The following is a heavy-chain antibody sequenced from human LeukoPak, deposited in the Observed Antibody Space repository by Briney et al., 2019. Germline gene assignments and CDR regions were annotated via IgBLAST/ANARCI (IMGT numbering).Heavy chain of an antibody. D-gene: IGHD3-22*01. CDR2: MNPNSGNT. CDR1: GYTFTSYD. Sequence: ASVKVSCKASGYTFTSYDINWVRQATGQGLEWMGWMNPNSGNTGYAQKFQGRVTITRNTSISTAYMELSSLRPGDTAVYYCAKDPNEPHIPDYYDSSGGIYWGQGTLVTVSS. V-gene: IGHV1-8*03. J-gene: IGHJ4*02. CDR3: AKDPNEPHIPDYYDSSGGIY.